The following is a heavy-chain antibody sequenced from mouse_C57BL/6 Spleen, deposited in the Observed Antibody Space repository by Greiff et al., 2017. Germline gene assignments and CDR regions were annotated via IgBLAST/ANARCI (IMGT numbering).Heavy chain of an antibody. CDR3: ANYDYDVGWFAY. Sequence: VQLKESGPELVKPGASVKISCKASGYSFTDYNMNWVKQSNGKSLEWIGVSNPNYGTTSYNQKFKGKATLTVDQSSSTAYMQLNSLTSEDSAVXYCANYDYDVGWFAYWGQGTLVTVSA. V-gene: IGHV1-39*01. CDR2: SNPNYGTT. CDR1: GYSFTDYN. J-gene: IGHJ3*01. D-gene: IGHD2-4*01.